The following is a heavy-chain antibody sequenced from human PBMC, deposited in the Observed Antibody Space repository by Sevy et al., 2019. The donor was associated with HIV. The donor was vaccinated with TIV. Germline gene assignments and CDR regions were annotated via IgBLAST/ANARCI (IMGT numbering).Heavy chain of an antibody. Sequence: GGSLRLSCAASGFTFGSYAMNWVRQAPGKGLQWVSGIGGSAGSTYYADSVKGRFSISRDNSKNTLYLLMDNLRAEDTAVYYCARRGESQRDLDYWGQGTLVTVSS. D-gene: IGHD3-16*01. J-gene: IGHJ4*02. CDR3: ARRGESQRDLDY. CDR1: GFTFGSYA. CDR2: IGGSAGST. V-gene: IGHV3-23*01.